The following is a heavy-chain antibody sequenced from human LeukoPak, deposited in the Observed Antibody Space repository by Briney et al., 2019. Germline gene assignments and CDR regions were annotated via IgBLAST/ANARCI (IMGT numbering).Heavy chain of an antibody. D-gene: IGHD1-14*01. CDR2: IYPGDSDT. CDR1: GFSFTTYW. Sequence: GESLKISCKGSGFSFTTYWIGWVRQMPGRGLEWMGIIYPGDSDTRYSPSFQGQVTISADKSISTAYLQWSSLKASATAIYYCARRDFTSEQFDYWGQGSLVTLSS. J-gene: IGHJ4*02. V-gene: IGHV5-51*01. CDR3: ARRDFTSEQFDY.